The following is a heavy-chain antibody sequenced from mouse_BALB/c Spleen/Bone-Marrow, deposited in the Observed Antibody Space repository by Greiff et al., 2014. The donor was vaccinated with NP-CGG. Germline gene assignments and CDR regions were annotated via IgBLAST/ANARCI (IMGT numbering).Heavy chain of an antibody. Sequence: LQESGAELVTPGASVKLSCKASGYTFTTYWMHWVKQRPGHGLEWIGQVDPSDGYTNYSQMFKGKATLTVDKSSSTAYMQLSSLSSEDSAVYYCARGGDNFAWFAYWGQGTLVTVSA. CDR3: ARGGDNFAWFAY. CDR2: VDPSDGYT. V-gene: IGHV1-69*02. J-gene: IGHJ3*01. D-gene: IGHD1-3*01. CDR1: GYTFTTYW.